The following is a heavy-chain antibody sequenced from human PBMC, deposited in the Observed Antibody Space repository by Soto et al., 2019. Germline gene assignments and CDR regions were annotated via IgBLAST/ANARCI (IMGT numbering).Heavy chain of an antibody. CDR2: INPKSGGT. D-gene: IGHD2-8*01. CDR3: ARGDSTDCSNGVCSFFYNHDMDV. Sequence: QVQLVQSGAEVKKPGASVKVSCKASGYSFTDYHIHWVRQAPGQGLEWRGRINPKSGGTSTAQKFQGWVTMTTDTSISTASMELTRLTSVDTAIYYCARGDSTDCSNGVCSFFYNHDMDVWGQGTTVTVSS. CDR1: GYSFTDYH. J-gene: IGHJ6*02. V-gene: IGHV1-2*04.